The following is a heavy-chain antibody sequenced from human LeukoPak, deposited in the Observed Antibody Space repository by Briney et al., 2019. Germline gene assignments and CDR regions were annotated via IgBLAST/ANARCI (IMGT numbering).Heavy chain of an antibody. CDR1: GFTFSSYA. CDR3: ARGYGDSPEYFQH. J-gene: IGHJ1*01. D-gene: IGHD4-17*01. CDR2: ISYDGSNK. Sequence: GWSLRLSCAASGFTFSSYAMHWVRQAPGKGLEWAAVISYDGSNKYYADSVKGRFTISRDNSKNTLYLQVNSLRAEDTAVYYCARGYGDSPEYFQHWGQGTLVTVSS. V-gene: IGHV3-30-3*01.